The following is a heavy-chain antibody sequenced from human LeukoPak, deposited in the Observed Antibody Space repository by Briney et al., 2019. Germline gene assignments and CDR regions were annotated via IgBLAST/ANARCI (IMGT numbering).Heavy chain of an antibody. V-gene: IGHV1-2*04. J-gene: IGHJ3*02. Sequence: ASVKVSCKASGYTFTSYYMHWVRQAPGQGLEWMGWINPNSGGTNYAQKFQGWVTMTRDTSISTAYMELSRLRSDDTAVYYCARGVKGYYDAFDIWGQGTMVTVSS. D-gene: IGHD1-26*01. CDR3: ARGVKGYYDAFDI. CDR1: GYTFTSYY. CDR2: INPNSGGT.